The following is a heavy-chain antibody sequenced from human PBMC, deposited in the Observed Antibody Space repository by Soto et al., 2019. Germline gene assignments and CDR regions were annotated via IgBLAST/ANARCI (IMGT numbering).Heavy chain of an antibody. D-gene: IGHD3-10*01. CDR2: IYYRGNT. J-gene: IGHJ4*02. V-gene: IGHV4-38-2*02. CDR1: GYSISSGFY. Sequence: SETLSLTCSVSGYSISSGFYWDWIRQPPGKGLEWIGSIYYRGNTYYNPSHNGRITISLDTSKNQFSLRLTSETAADTAVYYCARGEVRGLIATGLDYWGLGTLVTVSS. CDR3: ARGEVRGLIATGLDY.